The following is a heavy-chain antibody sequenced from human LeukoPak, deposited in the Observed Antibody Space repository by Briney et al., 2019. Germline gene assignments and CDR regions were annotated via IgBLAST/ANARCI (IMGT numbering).Heavy chain of an antibody. J-gene: IGHJ1*01. CDR3: AKGRHYYDSSGPAEYFQH. D-gene: IGHD3-22*01. CDR1: GFTFSSYG. CDR2: IRYDGSNK. V-gene: IGHV3-30*02. Sequence: PGGSLRLSCAVSGFTFSSYGMHWVRQAPGKGLEWVAFIRYDGSNKYYADSVKGRFTISRDNSKNTLYLQMNSLRAEDTAVYYCAKGRHYYDSSGPAEYFQHWGQGTLVTVSS.